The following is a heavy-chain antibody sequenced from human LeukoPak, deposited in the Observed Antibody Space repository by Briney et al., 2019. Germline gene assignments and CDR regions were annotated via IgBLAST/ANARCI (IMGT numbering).Heavy chain of an antibody. CDR2: ISYDGSNK. Sequence: GGSLRLSCAASGFTFSSYGMHWVRQAPGKGLEWVAVISYDGSNKYYADSVKGRFTISRDNSKNMLYLQMNSLRAEDTAVYYCAKDVSLVQGVTDYWGQGTLVTVSS. CDR3: AKDVSLVQGVTDY. D-gene: IGHD3-10*01. CDR1: GFTFSSYG. V-gene: IGHV3-30*18. J-gene: IGHJ4*02.